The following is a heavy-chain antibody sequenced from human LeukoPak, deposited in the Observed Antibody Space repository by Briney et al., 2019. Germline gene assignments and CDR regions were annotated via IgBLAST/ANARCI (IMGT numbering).Heavy chain of an antibody. CDR2: IKSKTDGGTT. Sequence: GGSLRLSCAASGFTFSSYAMSWVRQAPGKGLEWVGRIKSKTDGGTTDYAAPVKGRFTISRDDSKNTLYLQMNSLKTEDTAVYYCTTGLTYYYDSSGYYPIDYWGQGTLVTVSS. V-gene: IGHV3-15*01. D-gene: IGHD3-22*01. J-gene: IGHJ4*02. CDR3: TTGLTYYYDSSGYYPIDY. CDR1: GFTFSSYA.